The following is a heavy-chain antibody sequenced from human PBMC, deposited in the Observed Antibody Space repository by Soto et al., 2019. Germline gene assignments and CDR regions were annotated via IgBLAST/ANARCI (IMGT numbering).Heavy chain of an antibody. CDR1: GFTFSSYA. CDR3: AKEGRQIVGATTEVDY. D-gene: IGHD1-26*01. V-gene: IGHV3-23*01. Sequence: GGSLRLSCAASGFTFSSYAMSWVRQAPGKGLEWVSAISGSGGSTYYADSVKGRFTISRDNSKNTLYLQMNSLRAEDTAVYYCAKEGRQIVGATTEVDYWGQGTLVTVSS. J-gene: IGHJ4*02. CDR2: ISGSGGST.